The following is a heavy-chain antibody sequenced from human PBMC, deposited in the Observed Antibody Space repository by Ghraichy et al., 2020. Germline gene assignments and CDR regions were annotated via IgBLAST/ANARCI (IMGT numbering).Heavy chain of an antibody. V-gene: IGHV4-59*01. CDR2: IYYSGST. CDR3: ARGDGSGTDYYYGMDV. D-gene: IGHD3-10*01. Sequence: ETLSLTCTVSGGSISSYYWSWIRQPPGKGLEWIGYIYYSGSTNYNPSLKSRVTISVDTSKNQFSLKLSSVTAADTAVYYCARGDGSGTDYYYGMDVWGQGTTVTVSS. CDR1: GGSISSYY. J-gene: IGHJ6*02.